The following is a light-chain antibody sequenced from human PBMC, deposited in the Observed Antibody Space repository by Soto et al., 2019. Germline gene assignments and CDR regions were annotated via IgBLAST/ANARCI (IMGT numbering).Light chain of an antibody. V-gene: IGKV3-20*01. CDR3: QQYGRSPL. Sequence: EFVLTQSPGTLSLSPGETATLSCRASESVISDYSAWYQQNPGQAPRLLIYATSNRATGIPDRFSGSGSGTDFTLTISRLEPEDFAVYYCQQYGRSPLFGQGTRLEIK. J-gene: IGKJ5*01. CDR2: ATS. CDR1: ESVISDY.